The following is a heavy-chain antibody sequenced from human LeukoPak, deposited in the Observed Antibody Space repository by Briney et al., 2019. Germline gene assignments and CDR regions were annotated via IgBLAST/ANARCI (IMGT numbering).Heavy chain of an antibody. D-gene: IGHD4/OR15-4a*01. J-gene: IGHJ4*02. CDR2: IWDDGSNK. CDR3: AKDPRRGGLWYYFDY. Sequence: PGGSLRLSCAASGFSFSSYGMHWVRQAPGKGLEWVVFIWDDGSNKYYADPVKGRFTISRDNSKNTLYLQMNSLRAEDTAVYYCAKDPRRGGLWYYFDYWGQGTLVTVSS. CDR1: GFSFSSYG. V-gene: IGHV3-30*02.